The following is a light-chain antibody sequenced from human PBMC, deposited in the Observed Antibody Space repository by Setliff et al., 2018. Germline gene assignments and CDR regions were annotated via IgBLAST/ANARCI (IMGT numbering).Light chain of an antibody. V-gene: IGLV1-44*01. CDR2: SNN. CDR1: SSNIGSNT. J-gene: IGLJ1*01. CDR3: AAWDDSLNACYV. Sequence: QSVLTQPPSASGTPGQRVTISCSGSSSNIGSNTVNWYQQLPGTAPKLLIYSNNQRPSGVPDRFSGSKSGTSASLAISGLQSEDEADYYCAAWDDSLNACYVFATGTRSPS.